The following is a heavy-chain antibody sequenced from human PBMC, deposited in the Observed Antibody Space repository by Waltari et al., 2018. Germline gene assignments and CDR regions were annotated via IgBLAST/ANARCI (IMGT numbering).Heavy chain of an antibody. J-gene: IGHJ2*01. CDR1: GGTFSSYA. D-gene: IGHD2-15*01. CDR2: IIPILGIA. V-gene: IGHV1-69*10. Sequence: QVQLVQSGAEVKKPGSSVKVSCKASGGTFSSYAISWVRQAPGQGLEWMGGIIPILGIANYAQKFQGRVMITADKSTSTAYMELSSLRSEDTAVYYCARDRNCSGGSCYPTYWYFDLWGRGTLVTVSS. CDR3: ARDRNCSGGSCYPTYWYFDL.